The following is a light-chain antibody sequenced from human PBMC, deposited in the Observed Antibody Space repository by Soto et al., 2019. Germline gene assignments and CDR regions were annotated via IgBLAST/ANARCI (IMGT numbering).Light chain of an antibody. J-gene: IGLJ1*01. CDR2: EVS. V-gene: IGLV2-14*01. CDR1: SSDVGGYNY. Sequence: QSVVTQPAPVSGSPGQSITISCTGTSSDVGGYNYVSWYQQHPGKAPKLMIYEVSNRPSGVSNRFSGSKSGNTASLTISGLQAEDEADYYCSSYTSSSTYVFGTGTKVTVL. CDR3: SSYTSSSTYV.